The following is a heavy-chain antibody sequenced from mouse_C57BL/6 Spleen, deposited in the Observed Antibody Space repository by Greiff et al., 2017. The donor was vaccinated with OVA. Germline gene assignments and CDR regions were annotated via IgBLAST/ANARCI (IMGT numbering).Heavy chain of an antibody. D-gene: IGHD1-1*02. J-gene: IGHJ2*01. CDR3: TSDYALY. Sequence: VQPKQSGAELVKPGASVKLSCTASGFNITDYYMHWVKQRTEQGLEWIGRIYPEDGETKYAPKFQGKATITADTSSNTAYLQLSSLTYEDTAVDYCTSDYALYWGQGTTLTVSS. CDR1: GFNITDYY. V-gene: IGHV14-2*01. CDR2: IYPEDGET.